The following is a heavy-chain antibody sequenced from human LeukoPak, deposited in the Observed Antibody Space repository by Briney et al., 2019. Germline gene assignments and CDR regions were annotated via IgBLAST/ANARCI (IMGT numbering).Heavy chain of an antibody. CDR1: GVSLSSYF. D-gene: IGHD3-16*01. CDR2: FYSTGRT. Sequence: PSETLSLTCSVSGVSLSSYFWSWIRQPAGKEPEWIGRFYSTGRTNYNPSLKSRVTISEDTSKNQLSLKVRSVTAADTAVYYCARDKSVFGDAFDIWGQGTVVVVSS. CDR3: ARDKSVFGDAFDI. V-gene: IGHV4-4*07. J-gene: IGHJ3*02.